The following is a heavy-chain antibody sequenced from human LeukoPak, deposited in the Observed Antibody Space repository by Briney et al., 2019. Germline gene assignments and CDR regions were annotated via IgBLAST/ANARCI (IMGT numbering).Heavy chain of an antibody. CDR2: IYSGGTT. V-gene: IGHV3-53*01. D-gene: IGHD4-23*01. CDR3: ARAHQLHWYFDL. CDR1: GFTVSSNY. Sequence: GGSLRLSCAASGFTVSSNYMSWVRQAPGKGLEWVSVIYSGGTTYYTDSVKGRFTISRDNSKNTLHLQMNSLTAEDTAVYYCARAHQLHWYFDLWGRGALVTVSS. J-gene: IGHJ2*01.